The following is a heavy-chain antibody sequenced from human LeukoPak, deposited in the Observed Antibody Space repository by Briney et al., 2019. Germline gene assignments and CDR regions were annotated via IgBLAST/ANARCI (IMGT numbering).Heavy chain of an antibody. J-gene: IGHJ4*02. CDR1: GGSISSYY. V-gene: IGHV4-4*07. CDR3: ARTHPGNYYDSSGESFDY. CDR2: IYTSGST. D-gene: IGHD3-22*01. Sequence: SETLSLTCTVSGGSISSYYWSWIRQPAGKGLEWIGRIYTSGSTNYNPSLKSRVTMSVDTSKNQFSLKLSSVTAADTARYYCARTHPGNYYDSSGESFDYWGQGTLVTVSS.